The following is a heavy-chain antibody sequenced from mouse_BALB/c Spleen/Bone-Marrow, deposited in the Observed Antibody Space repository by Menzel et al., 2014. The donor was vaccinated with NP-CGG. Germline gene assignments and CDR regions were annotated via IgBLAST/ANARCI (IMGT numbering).Heavy chain of an antibody. J-gene: IGHJ2*01. Sequence: EVKLVESGGDLVKPGGSLKLSCAASGFTFSSYGMSWVRQTPDKRLEWVATISSGGSYTYYPDSVKGRFTISRANAKNTLYLQMSSLKSEDTAMYYCARQTYYDYDGYFDYWGQGTTLTVSS. CDR1: GFTFSSYG. CDR2: ISSGGSYT. CDR3: ARQTYYDYDGYFDY. D-gene: IGHD2-4*01. V-gene: IGHV5-6*01.